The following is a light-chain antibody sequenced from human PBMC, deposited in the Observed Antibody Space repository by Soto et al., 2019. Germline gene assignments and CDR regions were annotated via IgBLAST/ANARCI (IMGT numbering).Light chain of an antibody. Sequence: QSAPTQPASVSGSPGQSITISCTGTSSDVGGYNYVSWYQHHPGKAPKLMIYDVSNRPSGVSNRFSGSKSGNTASLTISGREHEDEADYYCSSYTTSNTRQIVFGTGTKLTVL. V-gene: IGLV2-14*03. CDR2: DVS. J-gene: IGLJ1*01. CDR3: SSYTTSNTRQIV. CDR1: SSDVGGYNY.